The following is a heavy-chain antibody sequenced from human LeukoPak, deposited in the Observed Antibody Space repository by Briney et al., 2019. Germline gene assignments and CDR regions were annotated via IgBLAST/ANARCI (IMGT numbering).Heavy chain of an antibody. CDR3: ARVLGVGCMDV. D-gene: IGHD6-19*01. Sequence: PSETLSLTCAVYGGSFSGYYWSWIRQPPGKGLEWIGEINHSGSTNYNPSLKSRVTISVDTSKNQFSLKLSSVTAADTAVYYCARVLGVGCMDVWGKGTTVTVSS. J-gene: IGHJ6*03. CDR1: GGSFSGYY. CDR2: INHSGST. V-gene: IGHV4-34*01.